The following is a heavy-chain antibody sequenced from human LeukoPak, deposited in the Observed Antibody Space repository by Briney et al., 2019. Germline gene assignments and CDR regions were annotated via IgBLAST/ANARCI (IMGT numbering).Heavy chain of an antibody. J-gene: IGHJ6*02. CDR1: GASISKFY. CDR3: SRASPGAIYYYGMDV. V-gene: IGHV4-59*01. D-gene: IGHD2/OR15-2a*01. CDR2: TFNSGST. Sequence: PSETLSLTCTVSGASISKFYWNWIRQPPGKELEWIGCTFNSGSTRYNPSLGSRVTISEDTSRNQFSLRLTSVTAADTATYYCSRASPGAIYYYGMDVWGHGTTVTVSS.